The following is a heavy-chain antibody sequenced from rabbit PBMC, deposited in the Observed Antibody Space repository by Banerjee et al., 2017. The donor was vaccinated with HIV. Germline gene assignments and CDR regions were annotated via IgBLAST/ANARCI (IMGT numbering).Heavy chain of an antibody. V-gene: IGHV1S43*01. J-gene: IGHJ4*01. Sequence: QEQLVESGGGLVQPEGSLTLTCTASGFSFSSSYYMCWVRQAPGKGLEWIACIYTGSSGSTWYASWVNGRFTISRSTSLNTVDLKMTSLTAADAATYFCARVVPDDYGDYVGYFNLWGPGTLVTVS. CDR3: ARVVPDDYGDYVGYFNL. CDR2: IYTGSSGST. CDR1: GFSFSSSYY. D-gene: IGHD2-1*01.